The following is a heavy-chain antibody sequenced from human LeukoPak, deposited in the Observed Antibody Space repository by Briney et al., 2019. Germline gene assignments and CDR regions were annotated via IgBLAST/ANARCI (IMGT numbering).Heavy chain of an antibody. J-gene: IGHJ5*02. Sequence: SETLSLTCAVYGGSFSGYYWSWIRQPPGKGLEWIGEINHSGSTNYNPSLKSRVTISVDTSKNQFSLKLSSVTAADTAVYYCARGHYDFWSGYPNWFDPWGQGTLVTVSS. D-gene: IGHD3-3*01. CDR2: INHSGST. CDR1: GGSFSGYY. V-gene: IGHV4-34*01. CDR3: ARGHYDFWSGYPNWFDP.